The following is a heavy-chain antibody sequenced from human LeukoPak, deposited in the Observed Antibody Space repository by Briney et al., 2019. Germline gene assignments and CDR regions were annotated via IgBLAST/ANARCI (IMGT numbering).Heavy chain of an antibody. Sequence: PGGSLRLSCAASGFTFNSYAMSWLRQAPGKGLEWVSVISGSGGTTYYADSVKGRFTISRDSSKNTLYLQMNSLRAEDTAVYYCAKVSGGGLYYDGMDVWGQGTTVTVSS. CDR1: GFTFNSYA. CDR3: AKVSGGGLYYDGMDV. CDR2: ISGSGGTT. D-gene: IGHD1-14*01. J-gene: IGHJ6*02. V-gene: IGHV3-23*01.